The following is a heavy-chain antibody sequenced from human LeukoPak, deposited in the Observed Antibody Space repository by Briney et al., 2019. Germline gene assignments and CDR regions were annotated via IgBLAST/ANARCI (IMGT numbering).Heavy chain of an antibody. CDR2: IRYDGSNK. D-gene: IGHD6-6*01. CDR1: GFTFSSYG. J-gene: IGHJ5*02. Sequence: GGSLRLSCAASGFTFSSYGMHWVRQAPGKGLEWVAFIRYDGSNKYYADSVKGRFTISRDNSKNTLYLQMNSLRAEDTAVYYCVKPVFEYSRHNWFDPWGQGTLVTVSS. CDR3: VKPVFEYSRHNWFDP. V-gene: IGHV3-30*02.